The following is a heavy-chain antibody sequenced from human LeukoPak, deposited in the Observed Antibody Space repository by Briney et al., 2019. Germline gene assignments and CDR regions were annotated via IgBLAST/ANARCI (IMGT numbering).Heavy chain of an antibody. D-gene: IGHD6-13*01. Sequence: GASVKVSYKPSGYTFTGYYIHWVRQAPGQGLEWMGWINPNSGGTNYAQKFQGRVTMTRDTSISTAYMELSRLRSDDTAVYYCARGAAAGSDWFDPWGQGTLVTVSS. J-gene: IGHJ5*02. CDR2: INPNSGGT. V-gene: IGHV1-2*02. CDR3: ARGAAAGSDWFDP. CDR1: GYTFTGYY.